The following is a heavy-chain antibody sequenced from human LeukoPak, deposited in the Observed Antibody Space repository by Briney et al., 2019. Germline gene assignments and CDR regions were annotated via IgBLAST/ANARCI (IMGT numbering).Heavy chain of an antibody. CDR2: INPNSGGT. Sequence: ASVKVSCKASGYSFTDYYINWVRQAPGQGLEWMGWINPNSGGTNYAQKFQGRVTMTRDTSISTAYMELSRLRSDDTAVYYCARDRDYYYYYMDVWGKGTTVTISS. D-gene: IGHD3-10*01. CDR3: ARDRDYYYYYMDV. CDR1: GYSFTDYY. V-gene: IGHV1-2*02. J-gene: IGHJ6*03.